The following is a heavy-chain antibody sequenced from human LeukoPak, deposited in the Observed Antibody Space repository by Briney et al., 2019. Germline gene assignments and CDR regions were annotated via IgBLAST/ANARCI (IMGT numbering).Heavy chain of an antibody. Sequence: GGSLRLSCAASGFTFNSYGMHWVRQAPGKGLEWVAAIWYDGGNKYYADSVRGRFAISRDNSKNTLDLQMNSLRAEDTAEYYCARGRRSTGDTSWYFDSWGQGTLVTVSS. V-gene: IGHV3-33*01. CDR3: ARGRRSTGDTSWYFDS. CDR2: IWYDGGNK. CDR1: GFTFNSYG. D-gene: IGHD1-26*01. J-gene: IGHJ4*02.